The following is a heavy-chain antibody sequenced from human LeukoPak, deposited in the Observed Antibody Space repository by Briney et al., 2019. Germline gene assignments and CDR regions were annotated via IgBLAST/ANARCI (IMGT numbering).Heavy chain of an antibody. V-gene: IGHV4-34*01. CDR3: ARGLRFFHPLYYYFDY. CDR2: INHSGST. J-gene: IGHJ4*02. D-gene: IGHD3-16*01. Sequence: SETLSLTCAVYGGSFSGYYWSWIRQPPGKGLEWIGEINHSGSTNYNPSLKSRVTISVDTSKNQFSLKLSSVTAADTAVYYCARGLRFFHPLYYYFDYWGQGTLVTVSS. CDR1: GGSFSGYY.